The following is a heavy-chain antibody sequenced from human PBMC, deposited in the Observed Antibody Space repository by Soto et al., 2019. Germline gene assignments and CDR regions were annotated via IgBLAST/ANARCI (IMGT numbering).Heavy chain of an antibody. CDR1: GFTFSSYS. J-gene: IGHJ3*02. CDR3: ARDWQSLIQRGWNAFDI. V-gene: IGHV3-21*01. D-gene: IGHD6-19*01. Sequence: GGSLRLSCAASGFTFSSYSMNWVRQAPGKGLEWVSSISSSSSYIYYADSVKGRFTISRDNAKNSLYLQMNSLRAEDTAVYYCARDWQSLIQRGWNAFDIWGQGTMVTVSS. CDR2: ISSSSSYI.